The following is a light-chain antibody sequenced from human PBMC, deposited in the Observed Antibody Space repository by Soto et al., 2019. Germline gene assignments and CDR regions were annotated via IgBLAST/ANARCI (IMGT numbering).Light chain of an antibody. J-gene: IGLJ1*01. CDR1: SSDVGGYNY. CDR2: DVS. V-gene: IGLV2-14*01. CDR3: SSYTSSSTLYV. Sequence: QSVLTQPASVSGSPGQSITISCTGTSSDVGGYNYVSWYQQHPGKAPKLMIYDVSNRPSGVSNRFSGSKSGNTASLTISGLQAEDEADYYCSSYTSSSTLYVFGTGTKGTLL.